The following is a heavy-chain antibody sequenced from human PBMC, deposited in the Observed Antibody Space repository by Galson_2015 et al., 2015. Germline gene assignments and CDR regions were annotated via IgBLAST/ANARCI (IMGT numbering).Heavy chain of an antibody. J-gene: IGHJ5*02. CDR2: TNGANGDT. CDR1: GYTFTTHH. CDR3: ARDREAAAGSGYNWFDP. V-gene: IGHV1-3*01. Sequence: SVKVSCKAYGYTFTTHHIHWVRQAPGQGLEWMGRTNGANGDTKYSQKFQGRVTITRDTSANTAYMELSSLRSEDTAVHYCARDREAAAGSGYNWFDPWGQGTLVTVSS. D-gene: IGHD6-13*01.